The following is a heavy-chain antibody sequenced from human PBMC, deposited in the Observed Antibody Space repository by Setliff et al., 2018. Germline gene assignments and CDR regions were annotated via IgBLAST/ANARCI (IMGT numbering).Heavy chain of an antibody. CDR3: ARDRVVVVAARRGYYFDY. CDR1: GGSIGSHN. J-gene: IGHJ4*02. V-gene: IGHV4-4*07. Sequence: TLSLTCTVSGGSIGSHNWIWIRQPAGKGLEWIGRIYTSGDTNYNPSLKSRVTMSVDTSKNQISLKLSSVTAADTAVYYCARDRVVVVAARRGYYFDYWGQGTLVTVLL. CDR2: IYTSGDT. D-gene: IGHD2-15*01.